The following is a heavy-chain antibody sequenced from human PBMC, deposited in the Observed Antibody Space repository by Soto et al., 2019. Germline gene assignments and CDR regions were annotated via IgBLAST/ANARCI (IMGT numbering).Heavy chain of an antibody. CDR3: AREVKGVTSFDY. CDR1: GFTALSYA. V-gene: IGHV1-3*01. J-gene: IGHJ4*02. D-gene: IGHD3-10*01. CDR2: LNGGVDGT. Sequence: QVRLIQSGREMMQPGASVRGSCTASGFTALSYAFHWVRQAPGQGPEWLGWLNGGVDGTSYSQRLQGRVTISRDTSTNTVYLEVKSLTSEDTAVYYCAREVKGVTSFDYWGQGTLVTVSS.